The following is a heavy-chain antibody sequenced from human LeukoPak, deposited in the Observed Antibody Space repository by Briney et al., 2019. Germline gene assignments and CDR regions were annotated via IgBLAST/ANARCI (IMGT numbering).Heavy chain of an antibody. CDR2: IYYSGST. CDR1: GGSISSSSYY. CDR3: ARHADVVRGGGWFDP. J-gene: IGHJ5*02. D-gene: IGHD3-10*01. V-gene: IGHV4-39*01. Sequence: ASETLSLTCTVSGGSISSSSYYWGWIRQPPGKGLEWIGSIYYSGSTYYNPSLKSRVTISVDTSKNQFSLKLSSVTAADTAVYYCARHADVVRGGGWFDPWGQGTLVTVSS.